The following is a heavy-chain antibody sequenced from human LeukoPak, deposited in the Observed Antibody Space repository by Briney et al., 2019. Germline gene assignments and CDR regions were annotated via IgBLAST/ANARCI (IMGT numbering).Heavy chain of an antibody. CDR3: ARERYISGWYSSDY. Sequence: GASVKVSCKTSGGTFSSSAITWVRQAPGQGLEWMGIINPSGGSTSYAQKFQGRVTMTRDTSTSTVYMELSSLRSEDTAVYYCARERYISGWYSSDYWGQGTLVTVSS. V-gene: IGHV1-46*01. CDR1: GGTFSSSA. J-gene: IGHJ4*02. D-gene: IGHD6-19*01. CDR2: INPSGGST.